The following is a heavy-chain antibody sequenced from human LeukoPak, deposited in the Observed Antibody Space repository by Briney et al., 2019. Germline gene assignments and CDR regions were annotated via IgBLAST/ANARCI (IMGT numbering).Heavy chain of an antibody. J-gene: IGHJ4*02. Sequence: GGSLRLSCVASGFTFSSYSMNWVRQAPGKGLEWVSSISSSSSYIYYADSVKGRFTISRDNAKNSLYLQMNSLRAEDTAVYYCARGDRDLYCSSTSCYPVLGGQGTLVTVSS. V-gene: IGHV3-21*01. CDR2: ISSSSSYI. CDR1: GFTFSSYS. D-gene: IGHD2-2*01. CDR3: ARGDRDLYCSSTSCYPVL.